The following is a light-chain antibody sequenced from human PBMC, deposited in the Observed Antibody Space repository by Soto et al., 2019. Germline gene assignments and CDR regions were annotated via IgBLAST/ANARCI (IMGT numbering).Light chain of an antibody. CDR1: QDISSW. J-gene: IGKJ4*01. CDR3: QQGDSFPFT. V-gene: IGKV1-12*01. CDR2: AAS. Sequence: DIQMTQSPSSVSASVGDTVTITCRASQDISSWVAWYQQKPGKAPKLLISAASGLQSGVPTRFSGSGSGTDFTLIISGLQPEDFATYFCQQGDSFPFTFGGGTKVEIK.